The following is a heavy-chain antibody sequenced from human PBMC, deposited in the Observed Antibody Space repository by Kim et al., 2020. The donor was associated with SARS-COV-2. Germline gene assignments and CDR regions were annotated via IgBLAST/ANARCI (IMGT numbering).Heavy chain of an antibody. CDR3: ARKGGGAFYYYNAMDV. J-gene: IGHJ6*02. V-gene: IGHV1-46*01. Sequence: ASVKVSCKAYGYSFSRFYIHWVRQAPGYGLEWMGVIDPTDGGITYAPRFKGRLTVTRDTSTSTVYMDLSSLTSEDTAVYYCARKGGGAFYYYNAMDVWG. CDR1: GYSFSRFY. CDR2: IDPTDGGI. D-gene: IGHD3-16*01.